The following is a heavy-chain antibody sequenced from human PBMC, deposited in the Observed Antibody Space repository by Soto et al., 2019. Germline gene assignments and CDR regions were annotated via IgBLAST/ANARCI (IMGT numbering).Heavy chain of an antibody. CDR3: SRVGHDFWSGAEEFDC. Sequence: QVQLQESGPGLVKPPQTLSLTCTVSGGSISSGGYYWSWIRQPPGKGLEWIGYIYYSGTTYYNPSLKSRLNISVDTSKTQYTLNLKSVSGGDSDVYDCSRVGHDFWSGAEEFDCWGQGALVTVSS. J-gene: IGHJ4*02. D-gene: IGHD3-3*01. CDR2: IYYSGTT. V-gene: IGHV4-30-4*01. CDR1: GGSISSGGYY.